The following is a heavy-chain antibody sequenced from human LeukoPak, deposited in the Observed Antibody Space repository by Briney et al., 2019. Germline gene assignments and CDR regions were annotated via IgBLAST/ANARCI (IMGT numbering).Heavy chain of an antibody. D-gene: IGHD1-1*01. CDR2: FDPEDGET. J-gene: IGHJ6*03. Sequence: ASVKVSCKVSGYTLTELSMHWVRQAPGKGLEWMGGFDPEDGETIYAQKFQGRVTMTEDTSTDTAYMELSSLRSEDTAVYYCATGPLNWNASNGYYYYYIDVWGKGTTVTVSS. V-gene: IGHV1-24*01. CDR3: ATGPLNWNASNGYYYYYIDV. CDR1: GYTLTELS.